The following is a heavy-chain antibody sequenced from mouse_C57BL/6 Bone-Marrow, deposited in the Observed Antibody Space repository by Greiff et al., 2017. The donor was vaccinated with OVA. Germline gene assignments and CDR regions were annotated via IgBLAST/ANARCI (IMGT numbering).Heavy chain of an antibody. Sequence: EVQLQQSGTVLARPGASVKMSCKTSGYTFTSYWMHWVKQRPGQGLEWIGAIYPGNSDTSYNQKFKGKAKLTAVTSDSPAYLELVSLTKAYSAVYYCTRGGGLFAYWGQGTLVTVSA. V-gene: IGHV1-5*01. CDR2: IYPGNSDT. D-gene: IGHD3-1*01. CDR3: TRGGGLFAY. CDR1: GYTFTSYW. J-gene: IGHJ3*01.